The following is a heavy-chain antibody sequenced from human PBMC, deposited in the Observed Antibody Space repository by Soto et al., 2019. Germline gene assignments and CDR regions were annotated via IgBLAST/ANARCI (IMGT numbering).Heavy chain of an antibody. CDR1: GFTFSSYG. V-gene: IGHV3-30*18. CDR2: ISYDGSNK. D-gene: IGHD2-15*01. J-gene: IGHJ4*02. Sequence: PGGSLRLSCAASGFTFSSYGMHWVRQAPGKGLEWVAVISYDGSNKYYADSVKGRFTISRDNSKNTLYLQMNSLRAEDTAVYYCAKDRGFDYWGQGTLVTVSS. CDR3: AKDRGFDY.